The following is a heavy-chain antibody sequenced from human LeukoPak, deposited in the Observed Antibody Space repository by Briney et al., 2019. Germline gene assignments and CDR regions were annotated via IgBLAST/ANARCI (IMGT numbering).Heavy chain of an antibody. CDR3: TTLSPHYYDSRGYFDY. D-gene: IGHD3-22*01. CDR1: GFTFSSYV. J-gene: IGHJ4*02. V-gene: IGHV3-15*01. Sequence: GGSLRLSCAASGFTFSSYVMSWVRQAPGKGLEWVGRIKSKTDGGTTDYAAPVKGRFTISRDDSKNTLYLQMNSLKTEDTAVYYCTTLSPHYYDSRGYFDYWGQGTLVTVSS. CDR2: IKSKTDGGTT.